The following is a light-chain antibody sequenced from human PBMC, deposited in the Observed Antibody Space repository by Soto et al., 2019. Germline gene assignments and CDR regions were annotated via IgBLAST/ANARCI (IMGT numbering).Light chain of an antibody. CDR3: QSYDSSPSGYV. Sequence: SVLTQPPSVSGAPGQRVTISCTGSSSNIGAGYDVHWYQQLPGTAPKLLIYGNSNRPSGVPDRFSGSKSGTSASLAITGLQAEDEADYYCQSYDSSPSGYVFGTGTKVTV. J-gene: IGLJ1*01. CDR1: SSNIGAGYD. V-gene: IGLV1-40*01. CDR2: GNS.